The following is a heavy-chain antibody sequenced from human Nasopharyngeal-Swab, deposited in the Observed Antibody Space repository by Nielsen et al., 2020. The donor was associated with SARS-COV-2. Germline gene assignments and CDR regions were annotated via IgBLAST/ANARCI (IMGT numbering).Heavy chain of an antibody. Sequence: SQTLSLTCAVSGGSFSGYYWSWIRQPPGKGLEWIGEINHSGSTNYNPSLKSRVTISVDTSKNQFSLKLSSVTAADTAVYYCARGLRILYCSGGSCYSGFDYWGQGTLVTVSS. CDR1: GGSFSGYY. J-gene: IGHJ4*02. D-gene: IGHD2-15*01. CDR2: INHSGST. V-gene: IGHV4-34*01. CDR3: ARGLRILYCSGGSCYSGFDY.